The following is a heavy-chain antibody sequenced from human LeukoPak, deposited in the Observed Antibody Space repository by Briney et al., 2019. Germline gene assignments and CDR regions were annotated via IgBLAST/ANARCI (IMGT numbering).Heavy chain of an antibody. Sequence: GSLRLSCAASGFTFSDYYMSWIRQAPGKGLEWVSYISSSGSTIYYADSVKGRFTISRDNAKNSLYLQMNSLRAEDTAVYYCARSPLYSGYDSQRYYFDYWGQGTLVTVSS. D-gene: IGHD5-12*01. CDR2: ISSSGSTI. J-gene: IGHJ4*02. CDR1: GFTFSDYY. CDR3: ARSPLYSGYDSQRYYFDY. V-gene: IGHV3-11*01.